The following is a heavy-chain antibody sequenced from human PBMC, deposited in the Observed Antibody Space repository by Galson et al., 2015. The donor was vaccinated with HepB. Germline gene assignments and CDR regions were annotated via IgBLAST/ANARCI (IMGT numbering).Heavy chain of an antibody. D-gene: IGHD1-1*01. CDR2: IGVNAGNT. J-gene: IGHJ4*02. V-gene: IGHV3-23*01. CDR1: GFTFGSLG. CDR3: AKGTTNIDY. Sequence: SLRLSCAASGFTFGSLGMTWVGQAPGKGLECVAAIGVNAGNTDYADSVKGRFTISRDNSKSMLYLQMNNLRAEDTAVYYCAKGTTNIDYWGQGTLVTVSS.